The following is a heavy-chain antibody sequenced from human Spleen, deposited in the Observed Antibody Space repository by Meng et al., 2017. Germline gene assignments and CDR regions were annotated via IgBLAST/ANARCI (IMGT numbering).Heavy chain of an antibody. Sequence: GESLKISCAASGIILSNAWMSWVRQAPGKGLEWVGRIKSTTDGGTTDYAAPVKGRFTISRDDSRNTLYLQLNSLKTEDTAVYYCSGHVDYWGHGTLVTVSS. V-gene: IGHV3-15*01. CDR3: SGHVDY. J-gene: IGHJ4*01. CDR2: IKSTTDGGTT. CDR1: GIILSNAW.